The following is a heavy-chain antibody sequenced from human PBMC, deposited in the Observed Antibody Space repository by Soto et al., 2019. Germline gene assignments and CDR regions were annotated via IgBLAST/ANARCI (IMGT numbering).Heavy chain of an antibody. CDR1: GFTFSSYA. Sequence: EVQLVESGGGLVQPGGSLRLSCAASGFTFSSYAMHWVRQAPGKGLEYVPAISSNGGSTYYANSVKGRFTISRDNSKNTLYLHMGSLRAEDMAVYYCARFTTDYWYFDLWGRGTLVTVSS. CDR2: ISSNGGST. CDR3: ARFTTDYWYFDL. D-gene: IGHD3-3*01. J-gene: IGHJ2*01. V-gene: IGHV3-64*01.